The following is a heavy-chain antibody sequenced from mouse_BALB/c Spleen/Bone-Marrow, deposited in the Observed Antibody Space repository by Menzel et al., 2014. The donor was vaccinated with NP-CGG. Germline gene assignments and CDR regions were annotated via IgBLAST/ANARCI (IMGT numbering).Heavy chain of an antibody. CDR2: ISYSGNT. CDR1: GYSITSGY. Sequence: EVKLMESGPSLVKPSQPLSLTCSVTGYSITSGYWNWIRKFPGNKLEYMGYISYSGNTYYNPSLKSRISITRDTSKNQYYLQLNSVTTEDTATYYCATYDGYCFDYWGQGTTLTVSS. CDR3: ATYDGYCFDY. V-gene: IGHV3-8*02. J-gene: IGHJ2*01. D-gene: IGHD2-3*01.